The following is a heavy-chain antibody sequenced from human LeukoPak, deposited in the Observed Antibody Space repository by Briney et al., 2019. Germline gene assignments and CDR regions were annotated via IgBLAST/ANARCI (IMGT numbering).Heavy chain of an antibody. CDR2: IYYSGTT. CDR3: AREVYCSGGSCRPNWFDP. D-gene: IGHD2-15*01. V-gene: IGHV4-30-4*01. Sequence: SETLSLTCTVSGASVSSGYYYWSWIRQPPGKGLEWIGYIYYSGTTSYNPSLKSRVTISIDTSKNQFSLKLSSVTAADTAVYYCAREVYCSGGSCRPNWFDPWGQGTLVTVSS. CDR1: GASVSSGYYY. J-gene: IGHJ5*02.